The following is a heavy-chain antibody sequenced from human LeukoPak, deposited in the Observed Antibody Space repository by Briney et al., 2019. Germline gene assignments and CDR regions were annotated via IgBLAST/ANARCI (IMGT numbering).Heavy chain of an antibody. CDR2: ISAYNGNT. CDR1: GYTFTSYG. CDR3: TRASSGSYDYKTFDY. J-gene: IGHJ4*02. D-gene: IGHD1-26*01. V-gene: IGHV1-18*01. Sequence: VASVKVSCKASGYTFTSYGISWVRQAPGQGLEWMGWISAYNGNTNYAQKLQGRVTMTTDTSTSTAYMELSSLRSEDTAVYYCTRASSGSYDYKTFDYWGQGTLVTVSS.